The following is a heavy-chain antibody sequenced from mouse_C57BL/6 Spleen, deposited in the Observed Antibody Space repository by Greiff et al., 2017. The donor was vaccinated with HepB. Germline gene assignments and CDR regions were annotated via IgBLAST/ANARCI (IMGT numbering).Heavy chain of an antibody. CDR2: ISSVSSTI. Sequence: EVKLMESGGGLVKPGGSLKLSCAASGFTFSDYGMHWVRQAPEKGLGWVAYISSVSSTIYYANTVKGRFTISRDNAKNTLFLPITSLGSEDTAMYYCKRCDDYYYFDYWGQGTTLTVSS. D-gene: IGHD2-3*01. V-gene: IGHV5-17*01. J-gene: IGHJ2*01. CDR3: KRCDDYYYFDY. CDR1: GFTFSDYG.